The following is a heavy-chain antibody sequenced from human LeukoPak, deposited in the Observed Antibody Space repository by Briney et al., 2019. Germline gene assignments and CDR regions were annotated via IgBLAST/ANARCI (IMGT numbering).Heavy chain of an antibody. V-gene: IGHV3-48*01. D-gene: IGHD1-26*01. J-gene: IGHJ5*02. CDR2: ISSSSSTI. CDR3: ARDLSIVGADWFDP. Sequence: PGGSLRLSCAASGFTFSSYSMNWVRQAPGKGLEWVSYISSSSSTIYYADSVKGRFTISRDNAKNSLYLQMNSLRAEDTAVYYCARDLSIVGADWFDPWGQGTLVTVSS. CDR1: GFTFSSYS.